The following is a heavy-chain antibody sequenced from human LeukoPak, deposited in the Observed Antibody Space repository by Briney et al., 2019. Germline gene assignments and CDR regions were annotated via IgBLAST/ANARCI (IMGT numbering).Heavy chain of an antibody. J-gene: IGHJ5*02. D-gene: IGHD3-10*01. V-gene: IGHV1-24*01. CDR3: ATVSITMVRGVISTYNWFDP. CDR1: GYTLTELS. CDR2: LDPEDGET. Sequence: GASVKVSCKVSGYTLTELSMHWVRQAPGKGLEWMGGLDPEDGETIYAQKFQGRVTMTEDTSTDTAYMELSSLRSEDTAVYYCATVSITMVRGVISTYNWFDPWGQGTLVTVSS.